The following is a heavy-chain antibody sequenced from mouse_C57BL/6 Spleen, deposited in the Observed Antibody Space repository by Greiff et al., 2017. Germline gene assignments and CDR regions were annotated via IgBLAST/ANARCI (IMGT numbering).Heavy chain of an antibody. Sequence: QVQLKESGAELVRPGASVKLSCKASGYTFTDYYINWVKQRPGQGLEWIARIYPGSGNTYYNEKFKGKATLTAEKSSSTAYMQLSSLTSEDSAVYFCARYYFDYWGQGTTLTVSS. CDR3: ARYYFDY. CDR2: IYPGSGNT. CDR1: GYTFTDYY. J-gene: IGHJ2*01. V-gene: IGHV1-76*01.